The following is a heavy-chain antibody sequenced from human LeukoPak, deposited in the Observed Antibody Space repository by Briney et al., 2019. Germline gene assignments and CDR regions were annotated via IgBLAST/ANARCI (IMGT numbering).Heavy chain of an antibody. CDR3: ARVTPDNWNSNWFDP. CDR2: IIPIFGTA. D-gene: IGHD1-7*01. J-gene: IGHJ5*02. Sequence: ASVKGSCKASGGTFSSYAISWVRQAPGQGLEWMGGIIPIFGTANYAQKFQGRVTITTDESTSTAYMELSSLRSEDTAVYYCARVTPDNWNSNWFDPWGQGTLVTVSS. CDR1: GGTFSSYA. V-gene: IGHV1-69*05.